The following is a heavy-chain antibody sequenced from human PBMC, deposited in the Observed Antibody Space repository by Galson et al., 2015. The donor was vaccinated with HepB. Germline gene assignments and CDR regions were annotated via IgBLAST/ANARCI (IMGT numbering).Heavy chain of an antibody. CDR2: ISHDGSQK. CDR3: ATGGTYYTSGSFSPFDP. CDR1: DFSFNTYN. D-gene: IGHD3-10*01. Sequence: SLRLSCAASDFSFNTYNMNWVRQAPGKGLEWVALISHDGSQKYYADSVKGRFTISRDNSEKTLYLHMSSLTPDDSAVYFCATGGTYYTSGSFSPFDPWGQGTLVTVSS. V-gene: IGHV3-30*04. J-gene: IGHJ5*02.